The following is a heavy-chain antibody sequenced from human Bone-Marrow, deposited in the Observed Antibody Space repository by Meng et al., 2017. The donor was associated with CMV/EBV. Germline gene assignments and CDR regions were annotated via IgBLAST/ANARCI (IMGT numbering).Heavy chain of an antibody. D-gene: IGHD3-3*01. CDR2: IYPGDSDT. V-gene: IGHV5-51*01. CDR1: LTSYW. CDR3: ARHVGSYDFWSGYTGWFDP. J-gene: IGHJ5*02. Sequence: LTSYWSSWVRRRPGKGLEWMGIIYPGDSDTRYSPSFQGQVTISADKSISTAYLQWSSLKASDTAMYYCARHVGSYDFWSGYTGWFDPWGQGTLVTVSS.